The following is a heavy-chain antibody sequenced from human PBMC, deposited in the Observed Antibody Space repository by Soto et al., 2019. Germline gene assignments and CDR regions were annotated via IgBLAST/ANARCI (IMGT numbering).Heavy chain of an antibody. D-gene: IGHD2-15*01. CDR3: AKRRAAGGRLDY. J-gene: IGHJ4*02. Sequence: DVQLLESGGGLVQPEGSLRLSCAASGFTFSSYAMGWVRQGPGKGLEWVAVVSIGGSTHYADSVRGRFTISRDNSKNTLSLPMTSLTAEDTAVYVCAKRRAAGGRLDYWRQGAVVNVSS. CDR1: GFTFSSYA. V-gene: IGHV3-23*01. CDR2: VSIGGST.